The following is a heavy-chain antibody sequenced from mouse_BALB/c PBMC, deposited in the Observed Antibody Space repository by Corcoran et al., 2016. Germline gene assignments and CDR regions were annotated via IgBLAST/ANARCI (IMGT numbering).Heavy chain of an antibody. CDR3: ARKYGKGIYVDY. CDR1: GFNIKDTY. CDR2: IDPANGNT. D-gene: IGHD2-10*02. V-gene: IGHV14-3*02. Sequence: EVQLQQSGAELVKPGASVKLSCTASGFNIKDTYMHWVKQRPEQGLEWIGRIDPANGNTKYDPKFQGKATITADTSSNTAYLQLSSLTSEDTAVYYCARKYGKGIYVDYCGQGTTLTVSS. J-gene: IGHJ2*01.